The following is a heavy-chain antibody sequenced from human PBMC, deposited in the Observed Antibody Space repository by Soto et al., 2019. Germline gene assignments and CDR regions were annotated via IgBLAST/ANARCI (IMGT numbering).Heavy chain of an antibody. Sequence: EVQLLEAGGGLVQPGGSLRLSCAASGFSFRDYGMSWVRQAPGKGLEWLSAIIGIGDTAYYADSVRGRFIISRDNSKNTLYLQLNDLGAEDTAIYYCAKDYDYGDSLPFDYWGQGTLVTVSS. CDR1: GFSFRDYG. J-gene: IGHJ4*02. CDR2: IIGIGDTA. V-gene: IGHV3-23*01. CDR3: AKDYDYGDSLPFDY. D-gene: IGHD4-17*01.